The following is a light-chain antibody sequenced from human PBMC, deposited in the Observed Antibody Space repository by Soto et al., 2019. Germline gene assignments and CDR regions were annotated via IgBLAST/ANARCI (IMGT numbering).Light chain of an antibody. CDR1: QSVSSNF. Sequence: EIVLTQSPGTLSLSPGESATRSCRASQSVSSNFLAWYQQKPGQAPRLLIHGVSSRASGIPDRFFGSGSGTDFTLTISSLQSEDFAVYYCQQCKDWPLTFGGGTKVDIK. V-gene: IGKV3D-20*02. CDR2: GVS. CDR3: QQCKDWPLT. J-gene: IGKJ4*01.